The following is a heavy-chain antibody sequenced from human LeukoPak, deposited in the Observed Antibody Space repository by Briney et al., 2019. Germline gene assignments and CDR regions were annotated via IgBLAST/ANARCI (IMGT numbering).Heavy chain of an antibody. J-gene: IGHJ5*02. CDR3: ARGPPLFDP. CDR2: ISTSGTTT. V-gene: IGHV3-48*01. Sequence: GGSLRLSCAASGFTFSSYGMNWVRQAPGKGLEWVSYISTSGTTTYYADSVKGRFTISSDNAKSSLYLQMNSLRVEDTAVYYCARGPPLFDPWGQGTLVTVSS. CDR1: GFTFSSYG.